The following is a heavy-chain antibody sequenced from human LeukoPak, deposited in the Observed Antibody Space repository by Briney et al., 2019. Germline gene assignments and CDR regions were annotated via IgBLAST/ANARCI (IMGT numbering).Heavy chain of an antibody. V-gene: IGHV1-18*01. J-gene: IGHJ6*03. Sequence: ASVKVSCKASGYTFTSYGFSWVRQAPGQGLEWMGWISAYNGNTNYAQKFQGRVTMTTDTSTSTAYMELRSLRSDDTAVYYCAREYCSSTSCYSYYMDVWGKGTTVTVSS. CDR3: AREYCSSTSCYSYYMDV. CDR1: GYTFTSYG. CDR2: ISAYNGNT. D-gene: IGHD2-2*01.